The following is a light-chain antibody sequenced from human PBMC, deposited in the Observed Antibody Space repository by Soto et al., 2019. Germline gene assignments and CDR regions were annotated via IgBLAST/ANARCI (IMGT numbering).Light chain of an antibody. V-gene: IGKV1-5*03. CDR3: QQYESFPRT. J-gene: IGKJ1*01. Sequence: DIQMTQSPSTLSASVGDRVTITCRASQSINNWLAWYQQKRGKAPKLFIFKASTLESGVPSRFSGSGSGTEFTLSISSLQPDDFATYFCQQYESFPRTFGQGTKVEIK. CDR1: QSINNW. CDR2: KAS.